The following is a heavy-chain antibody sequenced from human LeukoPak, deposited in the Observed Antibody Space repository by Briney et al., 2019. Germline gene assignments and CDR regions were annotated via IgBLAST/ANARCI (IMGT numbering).Heavy chain of an antibody. CDR2: IYYSGST. J-gene: IGHJ4*02. CDR1: GGSISSGDYS. Sequence: PSETLSLTCTVSGGSISSGDYSWSWIRQPPGKGLEWIGYIYYSGSTYYNPSLNSRVTISIDTSKNQFSLKLSSVTAADTAVYYCARGQAPAAIFSDYWGQGTLVTVSS. V-gene: IGHV4-30-4*01. D-gene: IGHD2-2*02. CDR3: ARGQAPAAIFSDY.